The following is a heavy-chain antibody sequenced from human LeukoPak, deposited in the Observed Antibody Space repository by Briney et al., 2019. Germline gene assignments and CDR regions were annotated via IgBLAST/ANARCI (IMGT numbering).Heavy chain of an antibody. V-gene: IGHV1-69*13. CDR3: ASDYCSGGSCYFDY. J-gene: IGHJ4*02. CDR2: TIPIFGTA. CDR1: GYTFTSYG. Sequence: GASVKVSCKASGYTFTSYGISWVRQAPGQGLEWMGGTIPIFGTANYAQKFQGRVTITADESTSTAYMELSSLRSEDTAVYYCASDYCSGGSCYFDYWGQGTLVTVSS. D-gene: IGHD2-15*01.